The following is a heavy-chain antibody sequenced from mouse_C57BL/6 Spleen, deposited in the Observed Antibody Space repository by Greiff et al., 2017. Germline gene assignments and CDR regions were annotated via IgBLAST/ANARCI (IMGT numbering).Heavy chain of an antibody. CDR1: GFTFSSYG. CDR3: ARQGTGTSFDY. D-gene: IGHD4-1*01. Sequence: EVQLQQSGGDLVKPGGSLKLSCAASGFTFSSYGMSWVRQTPDKRLEWVATISSGGSYTYYPDSVKGRFTISRDNAKNTLYLQMSSLKSEDTAMYYCARQGTGTSFDYWGQGTTLTVSS. CDR2: ISSGGSYT. V-gene: IGHV5-6*01. J-gene: IGHJ2*01.